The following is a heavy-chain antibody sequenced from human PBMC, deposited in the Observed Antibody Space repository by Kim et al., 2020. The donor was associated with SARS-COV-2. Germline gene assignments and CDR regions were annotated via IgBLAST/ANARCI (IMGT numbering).Heavy chain of an antibody. Sequence: GGSLRLSCAASGFIVSGAYMSWVRQAPGKGLEWVSTIYWGGSTYYADSVKGRFIISRDNSKNILFLQMSGLKLEDTAKYLCVSHSGPDYSEPMRAYDFWGQGTMVTV. J-gene: IGHJ3*01. CDR2: IYWGGST. CDR3: VSHSGPDYSEPMRAYDF. V-gene: IGHV3-53*01. CDR1: GFIVSGAY. D-gene: IGHD2-15*01.